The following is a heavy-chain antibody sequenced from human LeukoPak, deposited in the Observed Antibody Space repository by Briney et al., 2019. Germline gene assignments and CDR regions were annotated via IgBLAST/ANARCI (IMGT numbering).Heavy chain of an antibody. CDR2: IIPIFGTA. CDR1: GYTLTELS. V-gene: IGHV1-69*13. Sequence: SVKVSCKVSGYTLTELSMHWVRQAPGKGLEWMGGIIPIFGTANYAQKFQGRVTITADESTSTAYMELSSLRSEDTAVYYCARGSAGELLLDYWGQGTLVTVSS. D-gene: IGHD3-10*01. CDR3: ARGSAGELLLDY. J-gene: IGHJ4*02.